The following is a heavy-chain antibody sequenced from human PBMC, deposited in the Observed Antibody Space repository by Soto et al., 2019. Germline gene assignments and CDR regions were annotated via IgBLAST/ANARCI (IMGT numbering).Heavy chain of an antibody. CDR2: IRSKANSYAT. CDR3: TRRGAYYYYGMDV. D-gene: IGHD6-25*01. CDR1: GFTFSGSA. Sequence: PGGSLILSCAASGFTFSGSAMHWVRPASGKGLEWVGRIRSKANSYATAYAASVKGRFTISRDDSKNTAYLQMNSLKTEDTAVYYCTRRGAYYYYGMDVWGQGTTVTVSS. J-gene: IGHJ6*02. V-gene: IGHV3-73*01.